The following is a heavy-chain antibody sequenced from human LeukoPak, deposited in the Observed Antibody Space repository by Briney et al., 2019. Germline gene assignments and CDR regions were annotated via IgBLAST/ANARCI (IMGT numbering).Heavy chain of an antibody. J-gene: IGHJ4*02. D-gene: IGHD6-13*01. V-gene: IGHV3-23*01. Sequence: PGGSLRLSCAASGFTFAIYAMSWVRQGPGKGLEWVSTISGSGGSTYYADSVKGRFTISRDNSKNTLFLQMNSLRADDTAVYFCAKDQKSIAATGYDYWGQGTLVTVSS. CDR3: AKDQKSIAATGYDY. CDR2: ISGSGGST. CDR1: GFTFAIYA.